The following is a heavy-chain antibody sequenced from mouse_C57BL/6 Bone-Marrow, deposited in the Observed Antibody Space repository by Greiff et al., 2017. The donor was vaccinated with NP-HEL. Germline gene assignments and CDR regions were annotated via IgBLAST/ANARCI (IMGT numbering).Heavy chain of an antibody. J-gene: IGHJ1*03. CDR1: GFSLSTSGMG. V-gene: IGHV8-12*01. CDR3: ARRDFFTTVVARYFDV. CDR2: IYWDDDT. Sequence: QVTLKVSGPGILQSSQTLSLTCSFSGFSLSTSGMGVSWIRQPSGKGLEWLAHIYWDDDTRYNPSLKSRLTISKDTSRNQVFLKITSVDTADTATYDCARRDFFTTVVARYFDVWGTGTTVTVSS. D-gene: IGHD1-1*01.